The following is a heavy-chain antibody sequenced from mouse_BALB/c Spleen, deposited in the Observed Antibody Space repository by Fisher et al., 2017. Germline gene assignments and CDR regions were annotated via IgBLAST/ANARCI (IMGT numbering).Heavy chain of an antibody. D-gene: IGHD2-3*01. V-gene: IGHV5-17*02. Sequence: RFTISRDNPKNTLFLQMTSLRSEDTAMYYCARGYDGYYGAMDYWGQGTSVTVSS. CDR3: ARGYDGYYGAMDY. J-gene: IGHJ4*01.